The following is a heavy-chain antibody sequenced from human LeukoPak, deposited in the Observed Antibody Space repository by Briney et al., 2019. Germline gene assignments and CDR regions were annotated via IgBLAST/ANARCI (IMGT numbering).Heavy chain of an antibody. D-gene: IGHD4-23*01. CDR2: IWYDGSNK. CDR3: ARDRGGLDY. CDR1: GFTFSSYG. Sequence: SGRSLRLSCAASGFTFSSYGMHWVRQAPGKGLEWVAVIWYDGSNKYYADSVKGRFTISRDNSKNTLYLQTNSLRAEDTAVYYCARDRGGLDYWGQGTLVTVSS. V-gene: IGHV3-33*01. J-gene: IGHJ4*02.